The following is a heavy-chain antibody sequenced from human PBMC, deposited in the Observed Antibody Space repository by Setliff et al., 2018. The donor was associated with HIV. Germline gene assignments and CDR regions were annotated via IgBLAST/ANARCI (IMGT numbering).Heavy chain of an antibody. CDR1: GGSFSNYR. D-gene: IGHD3-10*01. J-gene: IGHJ5*02. Sequence: PSETLSLTCTIFGGSFSNYRWSWIRQPAGRGLEWIVRIYRSGTTDYKPSLKSRVSMSLDTSRNQFSLKLTSVTAEDTAVYYCARDRHYSGLGSYGPWGPGILVTVSS. CDR3: ARDRHYSGLGSYGP. V-gene: IGHV4-4*07. CDR2: IYRSGTT.